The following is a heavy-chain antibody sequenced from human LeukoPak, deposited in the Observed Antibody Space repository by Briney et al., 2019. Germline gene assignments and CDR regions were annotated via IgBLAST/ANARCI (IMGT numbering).Heavy chain of an antibody. D-gene: IGHD3-3*01. J-gene: IGHJ5*02. Sequence: GGSLRLSCAASGFTFSSYGMHWVRQAPGKGLEWVAVMWYDGSNKYYADSVKGRFTISIDNSKNTLYLQMNSLRAEDTAVYYCAKEYYDFWSGYYPRGWFDPWGQGTLVTVSS. V-gene: IGHV3-33*06. CDR3: AKEYYDFWSGYYPRGWFDP. CDR2: MWYDGSNK. CDR1: GFTFSSYG.